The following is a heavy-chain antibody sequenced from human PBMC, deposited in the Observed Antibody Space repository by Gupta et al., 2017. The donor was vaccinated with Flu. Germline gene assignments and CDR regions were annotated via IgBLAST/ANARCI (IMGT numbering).Heavy chain of an antibody. V-gene: IGHV5-51*06. CDR1: GYSFAMYW. CDR2: IDPGDSDT. CDR3: ARTGTDRYFDH. Sequence: EERLGKSGPEVKKPGESLKISCKGSGYSFAMYWIGWVRPMPGKGLEGMGIIDPGDSDTIYSPSFQGQVTISVDKSLDTSYLHWSILKASDTAMYYFARTGTDRYFDHWGQGSLFTVSS. J-gene: IGHJ4*02.